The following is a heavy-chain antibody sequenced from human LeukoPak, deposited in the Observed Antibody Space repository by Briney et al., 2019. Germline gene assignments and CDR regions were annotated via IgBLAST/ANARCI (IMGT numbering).Heavy chain of an antibody. CDR2: ISGDGVST. CDR3: ARESGKFDY. Sequence: GGSLRLSCVASGLPIADFAMHWVRQAPGKGLEWVSLISGDGVSTFYADSVKGRFSISRDDSKNSLSLEMNSLRTEDTAMYYCARESGKFDYWGQGTLVAVSS. CDR1: GLPIADFA. V-gene: IGHV3-43*02. J-gene: IGHJ4*02.